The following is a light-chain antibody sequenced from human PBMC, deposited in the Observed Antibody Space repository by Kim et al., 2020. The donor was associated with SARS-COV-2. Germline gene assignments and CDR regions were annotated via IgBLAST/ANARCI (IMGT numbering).Light chain of an antibody. CDR3: QQYNSYSPDT. CDR1: QSISSW. Sequence: DIQMTQSPSTLSASVGDRVTITCRASQSISSWLAWYQQKPGKAPKLLIYDASSLESGVPSRFSGSGSGTEFTLTISSLQPDDFATYYCQQYNSYSPDTFGQGPKLEI. V-gene: IGKV1-5*01. CDR2: DAS. J-gene: IGKJ2*01.